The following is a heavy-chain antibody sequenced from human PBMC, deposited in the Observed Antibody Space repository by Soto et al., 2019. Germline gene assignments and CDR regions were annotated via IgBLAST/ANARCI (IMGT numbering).Heavy chain of an antibody. CDR1: GFTFSNNV. V-gene: IGHV3-30-3*01. J-gene: IGHJ4*02. CDR3: ALDILPAAPGYFDY. D-gene: IGHD2-2*01. Sequence: QVQLVESGGDVVQPGTSLRLSCAASGFTFSNNVLHWVRQAPGKGLEWVAVMSPDGTERYYTDSVKGRFTISRDNPKSTLYLEMNSLTSEDTAVYYCALDILPAAPGYFDYWGQGTLVTVSS. CDR2: MSPDGTER.